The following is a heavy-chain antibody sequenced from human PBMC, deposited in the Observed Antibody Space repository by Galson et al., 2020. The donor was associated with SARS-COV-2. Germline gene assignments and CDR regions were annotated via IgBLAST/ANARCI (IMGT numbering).Heavy chain of an antibody. J-gene: IGHJ5*02. D-gene: IGHD2-8*01. V-gene: IGHV4-59*01. CDR1: GGSISSYY. Sequence: SETLSLTCTVSGGSISSYYWSWIRQPPGKGLEWLGYVYYSGSTNYNPSLKSRVTISVDTSKNQFSLKLSSVIAADTALYYCARDNGLRDDGNWFDPWGQGTLVTVSS. CDR2: VYYSGST. CDR3: ARDNGLRDDGNWFDP.